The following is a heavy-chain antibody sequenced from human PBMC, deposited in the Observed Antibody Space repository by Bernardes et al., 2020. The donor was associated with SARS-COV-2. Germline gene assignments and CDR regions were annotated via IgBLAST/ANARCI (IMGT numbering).Heavy chain of an antibody. Sequence: GGSLRLSCAASGFTFSSYAMSWVRQAPGKGLEWVPATSGSGGSTYYADSVKGRFTISRDNSKNTLYLQMNSLRAEDTAVYYCAKVSGAAAGENWFDPWGQGTLVTVSS. D-gene: IGHD6-13*01. V-gene: IGHV3-23*01. CDR3: AKVSGAAAGENWFDP. CDR2: TSGSGGST. CDR1: GFTFSSYA. J-gene: IGHJ5*02.